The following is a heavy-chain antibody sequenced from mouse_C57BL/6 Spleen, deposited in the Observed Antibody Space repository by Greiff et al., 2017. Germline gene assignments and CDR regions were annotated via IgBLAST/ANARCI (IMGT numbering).Heavy chain of an antibody. CDR1: GYAFSSYW. V-gene: IGHV1-80*01. CDR2: IYPGDGDT. J-gene: IGHJ2*01. Sequence: QVQLQQSGAELVKPGASVKISCKASGYAFSSYWMNWVKQRPGKGLEWIGQIYPGDGDTNYNGKFKGKATLTADKSSSTAYMQLSSLTSEDSAIYFCARCGLLGSSYYFDYGGQGTTLTVSS. D-gene: IGHD1-1*01. CDR3: ARCGLLGSSYYFDY.